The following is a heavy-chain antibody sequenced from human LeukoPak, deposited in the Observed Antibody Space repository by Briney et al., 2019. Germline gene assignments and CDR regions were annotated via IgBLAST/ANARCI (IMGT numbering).Heavy chain of an antibody. CDR2: IIPIFGTA. V-gene: IGHV1-69*05. CDR1: EGTFSSYA. Sequence: SVKVSCRAFEGTFSSYAISWVRQAPGQGLEWMGGIIPIFGTANYAQKFQGRVTITTDESTRPAYMELGSLRSEDTAVYYCARRYYYDSSGYYRDWGQGTLVTVSS. J-gene: IGHJ4*02. CDR3: ARRYYYDSSGYYRD. D-gene: IGHD3-22*01.